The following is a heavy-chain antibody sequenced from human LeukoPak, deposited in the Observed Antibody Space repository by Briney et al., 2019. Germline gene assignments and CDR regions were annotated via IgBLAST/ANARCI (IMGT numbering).Heavy chain of an antibody. Sequence: PGGSLRLSCAASGFSFSTYPMSWVRQAPGKGLDWVSAISDSGDNKQYADSVKGRFTISRDNSKNTLYLQMNNLRAEDTAIYYCAKEPLYYYWGPGTLVTVSS. J-gene: IGHJ4*02. D-gene: IGHD2-21*01. CDR1: GFSFSTYP. CDR2: ISDSGDNK. CDR3: AKEPLYYY. V-gene: IGHV3-23*01.